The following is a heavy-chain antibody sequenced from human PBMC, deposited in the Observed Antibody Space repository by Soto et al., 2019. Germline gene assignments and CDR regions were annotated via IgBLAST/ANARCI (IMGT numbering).Heavy chain of an antibody. Sequence: SETLSLTCTVSGGSISSSSYYWGWIRQPPGKGLEWIGNIHYNGNTKYNPSLKSRVTMSVDTSKNQFSLKLISVTAADTAKYLCAREGNLGRWLQPLDFWGQGTLVTVSS. CDR2: IHYNGNT. J-gene: IGHJ4*02. CDR1: GGSISSSSYY. D-gene: IGHD5-12*01. V-gene: IGHV4-39*07. CDR3: AREGNLGRWLQPLDF.